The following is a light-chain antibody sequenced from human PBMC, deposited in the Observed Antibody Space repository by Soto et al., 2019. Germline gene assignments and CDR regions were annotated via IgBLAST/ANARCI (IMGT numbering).Light chain of an antibody. Sequence: DIQMTQSPSSLSASVGDRVTITCRASQSISSYLNWYQQKPGKAPKLLIYAASSLQSGVPSRFSGSGSGTDFPLTISSLQPVDFATYYCQRSYSTPHTFGQGTKLEIK. J-gene: IGKJ2*01. CDR2: AAS. CDR1: QSISSY. V-gene: IGKV1-39*01. CDR3: QRSYSTPHT.